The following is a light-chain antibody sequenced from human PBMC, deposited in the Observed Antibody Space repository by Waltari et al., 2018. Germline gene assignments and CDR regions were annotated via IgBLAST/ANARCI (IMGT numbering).Light chain of an antibody. J-gene: IGLJ1*01. CDR3: NSYTSSRTYV. CDR1: NSDVGNYNY. Sequence: QSVLTQPASVSGSPGQSISISCPGTNSDVGNYNYVSWYQQHPGKAPKLLIYNVNKRPSGVSDRFSGSKSGNTASLTISGLQAEDEADYYCNSYTSSRTYVFGSGTKVTVL. CDR2: NVN. V-gene: IGLV2-14*03.